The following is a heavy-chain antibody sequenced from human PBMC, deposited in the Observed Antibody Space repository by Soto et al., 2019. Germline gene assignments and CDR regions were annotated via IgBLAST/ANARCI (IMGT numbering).Heavy chain of an antibody. J-gene: IGHJ4*02. Sequence: QVQLVESGGGVVQPGRSLRLSCAASGFTFSSYGMHWVRQAPGKGLEWAAVISNDGSNRYYADSVKGRFTISRDNSENTLYLQMYSLRAEDTAVYYCAKDHYDNSGYYDFDDWGQGTLVTVSS. CDR2: ISNDGSNR. D-gene: IGHD3-22*01. CDR1: GFTFSSYG. CDR3: AKDHYDNSGYYDFDD. V-gene: IGHV3-30*18.